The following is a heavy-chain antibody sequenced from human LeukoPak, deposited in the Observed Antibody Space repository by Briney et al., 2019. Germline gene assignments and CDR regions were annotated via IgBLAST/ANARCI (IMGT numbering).Heavy chain of an antibody. Sequence: SETLSLTCAVYGGSFSGYYWSWIRQPPGKGLEWIGEINHSGSTNYNPSFKSRVTISVDTSKNQFSLKLSSVTAADTAVYYCARGFFGKAAPLDYWGQGTLVTVSS. V-gene: IGHV4-34*01. CDR2: INHSGST. CDR3: ARGFFGKAAPLDY. J-gene: IGHJ4*02. CDR1: GGSFSGYY. D-gene: IGHD2-15*01.